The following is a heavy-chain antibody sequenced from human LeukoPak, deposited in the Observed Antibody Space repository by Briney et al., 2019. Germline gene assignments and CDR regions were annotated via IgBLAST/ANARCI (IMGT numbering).Heavy chain of an antibody. Sequence: GGSLRLSCAASGFTFSSYSMNWVRQAPGKGLEWVSSISSSSSYIYYADSVKGRFTISRDNAKNSLYLQMNSLRAEDTAVYYCARWLKYQLLYSSYYYGMDVWGQGTTVTVSS. CDR1: GFTFSSYS. V-gene: IGHV3-21*01. D-gene: IGHD2-2*02. CDR2: ISSSSSYI. J-gene: IGHJ6*02. CDR3: ARWLKYQLLYSSYYYGMDV.